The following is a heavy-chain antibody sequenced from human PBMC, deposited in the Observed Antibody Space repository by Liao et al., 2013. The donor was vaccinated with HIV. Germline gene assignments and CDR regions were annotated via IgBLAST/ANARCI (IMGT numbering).Heavy chain of an antibody. Sequence: QVQLQESGPGLVKPSETLSLTCTVSGGSVSSYYWGWIRQPPGKGLEWIGSIYYSGSTYYNPSLKSRVTISVDTSKNQFSLKLSSVTAADTAVYYCAGGPWARQTFDYWGQGTLVTVSS. D-gene: IGHD2-15*01. CDR2: IYYSGST. CDR1: GGSVSSYY. J-gene: IGHJ4*02. V-gene: IGHV4-39*07. CDR3: AGGPWARQTFDY.